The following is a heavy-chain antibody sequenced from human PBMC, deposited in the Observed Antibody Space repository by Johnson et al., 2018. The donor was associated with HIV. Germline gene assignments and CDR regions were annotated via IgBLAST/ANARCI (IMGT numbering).Heavy chain of an antibody. J-gene: IGHJ3*02. CDR3: AKHSSGYRDAFDI. Sequence: VQLVESGGGLVKPGGSLRLSCAASGFSFSDYYMTWIRQAPGKGLEWVSYISSSGGTKYYADSLKGRFTISRDNAKNSLYLQMNSLRVEDTAVYYCAKHSSGYRDAFDIWGQGTMVTVSS. D-gene: IGHD3-22*01. V-gene: IGHV3-11*04. CDR1: GFSFSDYY. CDR2: ISSSGGTK.